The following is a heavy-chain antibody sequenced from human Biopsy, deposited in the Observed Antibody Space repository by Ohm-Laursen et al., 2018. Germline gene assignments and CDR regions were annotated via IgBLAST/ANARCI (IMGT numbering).Heavy chain of an antibody. CDR3: VHRRMTPSEFDY. CDR2: IYWDDDK. J-gene: IGHJ4*02. V-gene: IGHV2-5*02. Sequence: TQTLTLTHAFSGFSLTSRGEGVGWLRQPPGKAPEWLALIYWDDDKFYNPSLESRLTITKDTSKNQVLLIMTNMDPVDTATYFCVHRRMTPSEFDYWGQGTLVTVSS. CDR1: GFSLTSRGEG.